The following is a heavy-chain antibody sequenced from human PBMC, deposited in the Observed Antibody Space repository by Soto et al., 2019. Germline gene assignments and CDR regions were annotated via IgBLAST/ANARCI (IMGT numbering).Heavy chain of an antibody. J-gene: IGHJ1*01. CDR1: GGTFSSST. V-gene: IGHV1-69*01. CDR2: ITPILGKA. Sequence: QVQLVQSGAEVRRPGSSVRVSCKASGGTFSSSTIRWVRRAPGQGLEWVGGITPILGKANYAQKFQGRVTITADESTSTAYMELSSLRSEDTALYFCARGWGSDSTTYYYAYWGQGTSVTVSS. D-gene: IGHD3-22*01. CDR3: ARGWGSDSTTYYYAY.